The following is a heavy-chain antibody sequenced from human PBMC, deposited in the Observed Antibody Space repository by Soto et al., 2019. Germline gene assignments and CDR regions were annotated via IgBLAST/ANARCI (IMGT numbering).Heavy chain of an antibody. D-gene: IGHD3-22*01. CDR3: TTGLSNGYYNFDY. Sequence: GTPLTPACSTSRSEFGNAMIIWVRQAPGKGLEWVGRIKGEADGGTTDYAAPVKGRITISRDHSKDTLCLHMNSLKTEYTAVYYCTTGLSNGYYNFDYWGQGT. J-gene: IGHJ4*02. V-gene: IGHV3-15*01. CDR1: RSEFGNAM. CDR2: IKGEADGGTT.